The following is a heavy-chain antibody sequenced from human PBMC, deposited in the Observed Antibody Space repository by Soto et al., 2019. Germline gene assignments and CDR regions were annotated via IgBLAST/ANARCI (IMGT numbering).Heavy chain of an antibody. CDR1: GGSISSYY. D-gene: IGHD3-3*01. CDR3: ARGPSADIVDY. Sequence: SETLSLTCTVSGGSISSYYWSWIRQPPGKGLEWIGYSYYSGSTNYNPSLKSRVTISVDTSKNQFSLKLSSVTAADTAVYYCARGPSADIVDYWGKGTLVTVSS. CDR2: SYYSGST. J-gene: IGHJ4*02. V-gene: IGHV4-59*08.